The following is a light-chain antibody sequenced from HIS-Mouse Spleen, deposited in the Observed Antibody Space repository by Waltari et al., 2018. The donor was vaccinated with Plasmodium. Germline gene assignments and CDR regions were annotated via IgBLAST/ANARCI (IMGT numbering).Light chain of an antibody. J-gene: IGKJ1*01. V-gene: IGKV1-39*01. Sequence: DIQMTQSPSSLSASVGDRVTITCRASQSISSYLNWYQQKPGKAPNLLIYAASSLQSGVASRFSGSGSGTDFTLTISSLQPEDVATYYCQQSYSTWTFGQGTKVEIK. CDR2: AAS. CDR3: QQSYSTWT. CDR1: QSISSY.